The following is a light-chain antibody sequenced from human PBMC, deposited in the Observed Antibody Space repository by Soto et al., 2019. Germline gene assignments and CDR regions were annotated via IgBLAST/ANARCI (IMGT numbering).Light chain of an antibody. V-gene: IGKV3-20*01. Sequence: EIVLTQSPGTLSSSPGERATLSCRASQSVSSSYLAWYQQKPGQAPRLLIYGASSWDTGTPDRFRGSGYGAAFTLPISRLEPEDFGVYYCQQYGTSRATFGQGTKVEIK. CDR3: QQYGTSRAT. CDR2: GAS. J-gene: IGKJ1*01. CDR1: QSVSSSY.